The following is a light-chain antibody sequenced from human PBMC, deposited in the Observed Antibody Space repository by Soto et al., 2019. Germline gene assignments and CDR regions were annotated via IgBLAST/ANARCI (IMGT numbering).Light chain of an antibody. CDR2: GAS. CDR1: QSVSSN. Sequence: EIVLTQSPATLSVSPGERATLSCRASQSVSSNLAWYQQKPGQAPRLLIYGASTRATGIPARFSGSGSGTEFTPTISSLQSEDFAVYYCQQRSNWPLTFGGGTKVDIK. J-gene: IGKJ4*01. CDR3: QQRSNWPLT. V-gene: IGKV3-15*01.